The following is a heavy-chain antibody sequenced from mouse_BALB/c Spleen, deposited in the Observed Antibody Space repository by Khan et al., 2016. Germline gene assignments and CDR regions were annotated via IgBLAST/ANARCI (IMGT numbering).Heavy chain of an antibody. J-gene: IGHJ3*01. CDR2: IDPSDSET. Sequence: QVQLQQPGAELVKPGAPVKLSCKASGYTFTSYWMNWVKQRPGRGLEWIGRIDPSDSETHYNQKFKDKATLTVDKSSSTAYIQLSSLTSEDSAVYYCAIHYYGYWFAYWGQGTLVTVSA. V-gene: IGHV1-69*02. D-gene: IGHD1-2*01. CDR3: AIHYYGYWFAY. CDR1: GYTFTSYW.